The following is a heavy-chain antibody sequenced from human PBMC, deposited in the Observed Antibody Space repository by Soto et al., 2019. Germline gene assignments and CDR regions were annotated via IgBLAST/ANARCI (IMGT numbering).Heavy chain of an antibody. CDR1: GFTFSSYS. V-gene: IGHV3-21*01. CDR2: ISSSSSYI. J-gene: IGHJ4*02. D-gene: IGHD5-18*01. CDR3: AREGYSYGARLFDY. Sequence: GGSLRLSCAASGFTFSSYSMNWVRQAPGKGLEWVSSISSSSSYIYYADSVKGRFTISRDNAKNSLYLQMNSLRAEDTAVYYCAREGYSYGARLFDYWGQGTLVTVSS.